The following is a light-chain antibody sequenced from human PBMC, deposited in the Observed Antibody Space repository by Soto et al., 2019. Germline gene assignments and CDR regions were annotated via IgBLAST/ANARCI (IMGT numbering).Light chain of an antibody. J-gene: IGKJ3*01. CDR3: QESYTNAFT. V-gene: IGKV1-39*01. CDR1: QTISNY. CDR2: AAS. Sequence: DIQMTQSPPSLSASVGDRVTITCRASQTISNYLTWYQHKPGKAPKLLIYAASTLQSGVPSRFSGSGSGTDFTLTISSLQPEDSATYFCQESYTNAFTFGHGTKVHIK.